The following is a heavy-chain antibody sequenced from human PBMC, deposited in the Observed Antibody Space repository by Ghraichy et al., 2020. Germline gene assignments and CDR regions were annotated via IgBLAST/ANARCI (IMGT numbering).Heavy chain of an antibody. CDR3: ARHNGDYGGKPNRHIDY. J-gene: IGHJ4*02. CDR1: GGSISNYY. CDR2: IYYSGST. Sequence: SETLSLTCTVSGGSISNYYWSWIRQPPGKGLEWIGYIYYSGSTNYNPSLKSRVTISVDTSKNQFSLKLSSVTAADTAVYYCARHNGDYGGKPNRHIDYWGQGTLVTVSS. V-gene: IGHV4-59*08. D-gene: IGHD4-23*01.